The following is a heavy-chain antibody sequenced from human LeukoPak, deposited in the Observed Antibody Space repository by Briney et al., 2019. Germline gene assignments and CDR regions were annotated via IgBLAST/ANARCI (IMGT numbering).Heavy chain of an antibody. CDR1: GGTFSSYA. Sequence: SVKVSCKASGGTFSSYAISWVRQAPGQGLEWMGGIIPIFGTANYAQKFQGRVTITADESTSTAYMELSSLRSEDTAVYYCARGGFVGNTDILTGYGYWGQGTLVTVSS. CDR3: ARGGFVGNTDILTGYGY. D-gene: IGHD3-9*01. J-gene: IGHJ4*02. V-gene: IGHV1-69*13. CDR2: IIPIFGTA.